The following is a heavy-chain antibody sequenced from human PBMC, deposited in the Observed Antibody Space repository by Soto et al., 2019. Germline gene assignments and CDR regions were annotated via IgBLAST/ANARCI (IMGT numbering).Heavy chain of an antibody. D-gene: IGHD3-10*01. CDR2: IYYSGST. Sequence: QLQLQESGPGLVKPSETLSLTCTVSGGSISSSSYYWGWIRQPPGKGLEWIGSIYYSGSTYYNPSLKSRVTISVDTSKNQFSLKLSSVTAADTAVYYCARNSGRLLYYYYMDVWGKGTTVTVSS. CDR1: GGSISSSSYY. V-gene: IGHV4-39*01. CDR3: ARNSGRLLYYYYMDV. J-gene: IGHJ6*03.